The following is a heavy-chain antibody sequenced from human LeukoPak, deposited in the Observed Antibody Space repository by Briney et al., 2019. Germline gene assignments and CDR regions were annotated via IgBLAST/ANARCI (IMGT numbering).Heavy chain of an antibody. Sequence: SETLSLTCTVSGGSISNYYWSWIRQPPGKGLEWIGYIYNSGSTNYNPSLKSRVTISIDTSKNQFSMKLNSVTAADTAVYYCARSDYYGSAPGAFDIWGQGTMVTVSS. CDR2: IYNSGST. CDR3: ARSDYYGSAPGAFDI. CDR1: GGSISNYY. D-gene: IGHD3-10*01. J-gene: IGHJ3*02. V-gene: IGHV4-59*01.